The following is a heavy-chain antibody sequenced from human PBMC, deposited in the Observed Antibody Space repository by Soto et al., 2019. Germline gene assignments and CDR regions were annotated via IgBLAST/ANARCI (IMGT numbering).Heavy chain of an antibody. CDR1: GYTFTTYY. CDR3: ARRAYNYANMDV. CDR2: VNPSGGST. D-gene: IGHD5-18*01. Sequence: QVQLVQSGAEVKKPGASVKVSCETSGYTFTTYYMHWARRAPGQGLEWMGTVNPSGGSTSYAQNFQGRVTMTRDTSTRTIYMELSSLRRDATAIYYCARRAYNYANMDVWGQGTTITVSS. V-gene: IGHV1-46*01. J-gene: IGHJ6*01.